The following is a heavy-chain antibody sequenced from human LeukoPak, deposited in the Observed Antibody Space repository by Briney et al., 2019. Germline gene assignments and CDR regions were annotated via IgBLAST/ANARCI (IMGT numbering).Heavy chain of an antibody. D-gene: IGHD1-1*01. V-gene: IGHV3-33*08. Sequence: GGSLRLSCAASGFTFSSYAMSWVRQAPGKGLEWVAVIWYDGSNKYYADSVKGRFTISRDNSKNTLYLQMNSLRAEDTAVYYCARANDFDYWGQGTLVTVSS. CDR3: ARANDFDY. CDR1: GFTFSSYA. CDR2: IWYDGSNK. J-gene: IGHJ4*02.